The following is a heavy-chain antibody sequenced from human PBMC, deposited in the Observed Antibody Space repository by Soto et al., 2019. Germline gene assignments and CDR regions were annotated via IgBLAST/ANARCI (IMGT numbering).Heavy chain of an antibody. D-gene: IGHD2-2*01. Sequence: QVQLVQSGAEVKKPGSSVKVSCKASGGPFRSFAISWVRQAPGQGLEWMGGIVPMFGPATYAHKFQGRVTIPADESTSTAYMELSSLRSEDTAVYYCAARHCSTTSCYYDMDVWGQGTTVTVSS. CDR2: IVPMFGPA. CDR3: AARHCSTTSCYYDMDV. CDR1: GGPFRSFA. J-gene: IGHJ6*02. V-gene: IGHV1-69*01.